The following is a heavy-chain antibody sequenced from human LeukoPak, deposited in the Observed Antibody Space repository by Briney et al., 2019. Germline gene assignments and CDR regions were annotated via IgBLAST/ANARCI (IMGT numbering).Heavy chain of an antibody. CDR2: FDPEDGET. J-gene: IGHJ3*02. CDR3: ARASTHRYNLKSGQVNDAFDI. D-gene: IGHD1-14*01. Sequence: GASVKVSCKVSGYTLTELSMHWVRQAPGKGLEWMGGFDPEDGETIYAQKFQGRVTMTTDTSTSTAYMELRSLRSDDTAVYYCARASTHRYNLKSGQVNDAFDIWGQGTMVTVSS. V-gene: IGHV1-24*01. CDR1: GYTLTELS.